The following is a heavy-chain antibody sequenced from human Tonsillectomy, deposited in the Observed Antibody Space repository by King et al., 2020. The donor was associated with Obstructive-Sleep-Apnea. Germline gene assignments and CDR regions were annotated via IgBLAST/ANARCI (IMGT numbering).Heavy chain of an antibody. J-gene: IGHJ2*01. CDR1: GGSISSGGYY. Sequence: VQLQESGPGLVKPSQTLSLTCTVSGGSISSGGYYWSWVRQHPGKGLEWSGYIYYSGSTYYNPSLKSRVTISGDTSKHQFSLKLSSVTAADTAVYYCARLGCGGDCYSSKDWYFDLWGRGTLVTVSS. V-gene: IGHV4-31*03. CDR3: ARLGCGGDCYSSKDWYFDL. CDR2: IYYSGST. D-gene: IGHD2-21*02.